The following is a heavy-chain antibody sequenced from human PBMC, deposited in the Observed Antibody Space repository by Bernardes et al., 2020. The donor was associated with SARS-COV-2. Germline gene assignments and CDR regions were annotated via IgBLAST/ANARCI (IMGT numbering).Heavy chain of an antibody. CDR3: ARDSLNYYDSSGYYYGDAFDI. Sequence: GSLRLSCAASGFTFSSYSMNWVRQAPGKGLEWVSSISSSSSYIYYADSVKGRFTISRDNAKNSLYLQMNSLRAEDTAVYYCARDSLNYYDSSGYYYGDAFDIWGQGTMVTVSS. J-gene: IGHJ3*02. CDR1: GFTFSSYS. V-gene: IGHV3-21*01. D-gene: IGHD3-22*01. CDR2: ISSSSSYI.